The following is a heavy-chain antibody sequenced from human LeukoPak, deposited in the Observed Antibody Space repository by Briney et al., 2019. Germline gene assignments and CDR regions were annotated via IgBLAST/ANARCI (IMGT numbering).Heavy chain of an antibody. CDR3: ARDGSRGYSWFDP. V-gene: IGHV4-59*01. CDR1: GGSISSYY. J-gene: IGHJ5*02. CDR2: IYYTGTT. D-gene: IGHD5-18*01. Sequence: KTSETLSLTCTVSGGSISSYYWSWIRQPPGKGLEWIGYIYYTGTTNYNPSLKSRVTISVDTSKNQFSLNLISVTAEDTAVYYCARDGSRGYSWFDPWGQGTLVTVSS.